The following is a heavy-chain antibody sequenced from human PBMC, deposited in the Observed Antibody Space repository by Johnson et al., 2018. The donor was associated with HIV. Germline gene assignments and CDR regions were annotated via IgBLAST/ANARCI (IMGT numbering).Heavy chain of an antibody. CDR2: INWNGGST. J-gene: IGHJ3*02. V-gene: IGHV3-20*04. D-gene: IGHD6-13*01. Sequence: VQLVESGGGVVRPGGSLRLSCAASGFTFDDYGMSWVRQAPGKGLEWVSGINWNGGSTGYADSVKGRFTISRDNAKNSLYLQMNSLGAEDTAWYYCASDGYRDDTGVLGAFDIWGQGTMVTVSS. CDR3: ASDGYRDDTGVLGAFDI. CDR1: GFTFDDYG.